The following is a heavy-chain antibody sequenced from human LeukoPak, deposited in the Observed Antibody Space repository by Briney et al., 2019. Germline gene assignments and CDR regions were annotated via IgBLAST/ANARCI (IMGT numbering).Heavy chain of an antibody. CDR3: ARDPRHIAAAGESFDC. CDR2: INPSGGST. Sequence: ASVKVSCKASGYTFTSYYMHWVRQAPGQGLEWMGIINPSGGSTSYAQKFQGRVTMTRDTSTSTVYMELSSLRSEDTAVYYCARDPRHIAAAGESFDCWGQGTLVTVSS. J-gene: IGHJ4*02. V-gene: IGHV1-46*01. CDR1: GYTFTSYY. D-gene: IGHD6-13*01.